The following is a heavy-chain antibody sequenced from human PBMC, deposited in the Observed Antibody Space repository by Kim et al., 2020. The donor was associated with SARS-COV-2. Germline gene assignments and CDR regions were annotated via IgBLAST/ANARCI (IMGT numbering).Heavy chain of an antibody. J-gene: IGHJ4*02. Sequence: ADSVKGRFTISRDNSKNTLYLQMNSLRAEDTAVYYCAKIEITMVRGVINYWGQGTLVTVSS. D-gene: IGHD3-10*01. CDR3: AKIEITMVRGVINY. V-gene: IGHV3-23*01.